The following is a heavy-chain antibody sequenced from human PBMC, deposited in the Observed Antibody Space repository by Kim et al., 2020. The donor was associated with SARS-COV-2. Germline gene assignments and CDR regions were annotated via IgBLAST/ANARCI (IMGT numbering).Heavy chain of an antibody. V-gene: IGHV1-18*01. CDR1: GYTFTSYG. J-gene: IGHJ6*02. Sequence: ASVKVSCKASGYTFTSYGISWVRQAPGQGLEWMGWISAYNGNTNYAQKLQGRVTMTTDTSTSTAYMELRSLRSDDTAVYYCARDIPRRYFDWFQYYYYGMDVWGQGTTVTVSS. CDR2: ISAYNGNT. CDR3: ARDIPRRYFDWFQYYYYGMDV. D-gene: IGHD3-9*01.